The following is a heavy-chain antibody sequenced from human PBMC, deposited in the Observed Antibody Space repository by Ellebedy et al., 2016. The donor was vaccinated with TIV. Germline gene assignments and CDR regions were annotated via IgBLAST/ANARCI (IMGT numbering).Heavy chain of an antibody. J-gene: IGHJ4*02. Sequence: MPSETLSLTCAVYGWSFSTYYWSWIRQPPGKGLEWIGEISNSGRTDYNPSLKSRVSISLDTSKKKFSLKLTSMNAADTAVYHCARKYYYDRSAFYSWGQGTLVTVSS. V-gene: IGHV4-34*01. CDR3: ARKYYYDRSAFYS. CDR1: GWSFSTYY. CDR2: ISNSGRT. D-gene: IGHD3-22*01.